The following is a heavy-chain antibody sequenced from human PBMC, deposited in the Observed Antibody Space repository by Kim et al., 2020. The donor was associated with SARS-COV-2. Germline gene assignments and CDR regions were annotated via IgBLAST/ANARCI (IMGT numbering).Heavy chain of an antibody. CDR2: INPNSGGT. Sequence: ASVKVSCKASGYTFTGYYMHWVRQAPGQGLEWMGWINPNSGGTNYAQKFQGWVTMTRDTSISTAYMELSRLRSDDTAVYYCARERVGITMIEEGEDAFDIWGQGTMVTVSS. D-gene: IGHD3-22*01. J-gene: IGHJ3*02. V-gene: IGHV1-2*04. CDR3: ARERVGITMIEEGEDAFDI. CDR1: GYTFTGYY.